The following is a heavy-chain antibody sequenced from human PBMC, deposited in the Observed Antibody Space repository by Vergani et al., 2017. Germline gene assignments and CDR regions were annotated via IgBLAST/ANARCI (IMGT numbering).Heavy chain of an antibody. V-gene: IGHV1-46*03. CDR2: INPSGGHT. J-gene: IGHJ4*02. D-gene: IGHD3-9*01. CDR1: GYNFSNYY. CDR3: ARGDYDILTGYRY. Sequence: VQVVQSGAAVKKSGASVKVSCKTSGYNFSNYYMHWVRQAPGQGLEWMGIINPSGGHTNYAQKFQGRVTMTRDTSTSTVYMELSSLRSEDTAIYYCARGDYDILTGYRYWGQGTLVTVSA.